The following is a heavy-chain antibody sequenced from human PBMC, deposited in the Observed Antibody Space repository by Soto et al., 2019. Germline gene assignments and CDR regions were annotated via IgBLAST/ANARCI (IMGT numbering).Heavy chain of an antibody. D-gene: IGHD2-15*01. J-gene: IGHJ4*02. CDR3: AKAQWGYCSGGSCYFDY. V-gene: IGHV3-23*01. CDR2: ISGSGSSI. Sequence: GGSLRLSCAASGFTFSSYSMNWVRQAPGKGLEWVSSISGSGSSIYYADSVKGRFTISRDNSKNTLYLQMNSLRAEDTAVYYCAKAQWGYCSGGSCYFDYWGQGTLVTVSS. CDR1: GFTFSSYS.